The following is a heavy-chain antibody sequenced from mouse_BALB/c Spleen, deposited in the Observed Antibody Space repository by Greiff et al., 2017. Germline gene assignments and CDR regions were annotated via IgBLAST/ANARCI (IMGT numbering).Heavy chain of an antibody. D-gene: IGHD1-1*01. V-gene: IGHV14-3*02. Sequence: DVKLQESGAELVKPGASVKLSCTASGFNIKDTYMHWVKQRPEQGLEWIGRIDPANGNTKYDPKFQGKATITADTSSNTAYLQLSSLTSEDTAVYYCARSIYYYGSSWDYYAMDYWGQGTSVTVSS. CDR2: IDPANGNT. J-gene: IGHJ4*01. CDR3: ARSIYYYGSSWDYYAMDY. CDR1: GFNIKDTY.